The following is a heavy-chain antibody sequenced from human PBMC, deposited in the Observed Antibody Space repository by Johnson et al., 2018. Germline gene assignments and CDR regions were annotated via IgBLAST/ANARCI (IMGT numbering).Heavy chain of an antibody. D-gene: IGHD3-10*01. CDR3: TARGSGYYGS. V-gene: IGHV3-33*01. J-gene: IGHJ5*02. CDR1: GFTFSSYG. CDR2: IWDDGTNK. Sequence: QVQLVQSGGGVVQPGRSLRLSCAASGFTFSSYGMHWVRQASGKGLEWVAFIWDDGTNKYYADSVNGRFTISRDDSKNTLYLQMTSLKTEDTAVYYCTARGSGYYGSWGQGTLVTVSS.